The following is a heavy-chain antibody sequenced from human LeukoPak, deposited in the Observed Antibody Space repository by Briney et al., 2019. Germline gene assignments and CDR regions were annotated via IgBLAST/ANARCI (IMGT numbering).Heavy chain of an antibody. J-gene: IGHJ4*02. V-gene: IGHV3-21*06. CDR3: ARVPKQRLLLQWFSDF. D-gene: IGHD6-19*01. CDR1: GFELNDYS. Sequence: PGGSLRLSCTASGFELNDYSMTWVRQAPGKGLEWVSSISGYDNSLYYEDSVRGRFTISRDDATNSLFLHMNSLRAEDTAMYYCARVPKQRLLLQWFSDFWGQGILVAVSS. CDR2: ISGYDNSL.